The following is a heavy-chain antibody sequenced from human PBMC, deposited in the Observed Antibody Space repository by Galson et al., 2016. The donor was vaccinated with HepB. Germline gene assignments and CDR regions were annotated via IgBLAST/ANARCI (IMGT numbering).Heavy chain of an antibody. CDR1: GFTFSPYA. J-gene: IGHJ3*02. V-gene: IGHV3-48*02. CDR3: ARDGGIPGAAFDI. CDR2: ISSGAYKT. D-gene: IGHD3-16*01. Sequence: SLRLSCAASGFTFSPYAMSWVRQAPGQGLEWVSIISSGAYKTYYADSVKGRFTISRDNAKNSLYLQMNSLRDEDTAVYYCARDGGIPGAAFDIWGQGTMVTVSS.